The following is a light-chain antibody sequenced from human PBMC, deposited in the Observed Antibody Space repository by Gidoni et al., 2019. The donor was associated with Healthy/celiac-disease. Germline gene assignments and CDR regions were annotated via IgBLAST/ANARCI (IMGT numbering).Light chain of an antibody. CDR3: QQYNNWPPVT. Sequence: EIVMTQSPATLSVSPGERATLSCVASQSVSSNLAWYQQKPGQAPRLLIHGASTRATGIPARFSGSGSGTEFTLTIRSLQSEDFAVYYCQQYNNWPPVTFGQGTRLEIK. J-gene: IGKJ5*01. CDR1: QSVSSN. V-gene: IGKV3-15*01. CDR2: GAS.